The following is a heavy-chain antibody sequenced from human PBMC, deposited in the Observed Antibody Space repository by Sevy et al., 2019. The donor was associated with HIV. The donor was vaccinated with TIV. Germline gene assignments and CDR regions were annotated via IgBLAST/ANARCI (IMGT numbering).Heavy chain of an antibody. CDR1: GFTFGNYA. Sequence: GGSLRLSCAASGFTFGNYAMRWVRQAPGKGLEWVSSVGSSGADTFYADSVKGRFTISRDNSKNTLYLQMNSLRVEDTAVYYCAKTRTTGGYFDYWGQGTLVTVSS. V-gene: IGHV3-23*01. J-gene: IGHJ4*02. CDR2: VGSSGADT. D-gene: IGHD1-1*01. CDR3: AKTRTTGGYFDY.